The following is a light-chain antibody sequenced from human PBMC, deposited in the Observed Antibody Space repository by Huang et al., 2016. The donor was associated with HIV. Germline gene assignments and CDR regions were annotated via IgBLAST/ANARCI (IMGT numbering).Light chain of an antibody. CDR3: QQYYSNPLT. V-gene: IGKV4-1*01. CDR2: WAS. Sequence: DIVMTQSPDSLAVSLGERATINCKSSQSVLYRSNNKNYFAWYQQKPGQPPKLLIYWASTRESGVPVRFSGSGSGTDFTLTIRSLQAEDVAVYYCQQYYSNPLTFGGGTKVEIK. J-gene: IGKJ4*01. CDR1: QSVLYRSNNKNY.